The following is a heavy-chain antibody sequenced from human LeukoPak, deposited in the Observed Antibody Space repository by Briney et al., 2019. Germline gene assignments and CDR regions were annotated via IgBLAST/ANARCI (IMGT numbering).Heavy chain of an antibody. CDR3: TRGSSGRRDY. D-gene: IGHD6-19*01. J-gene: IGHJ4*02. V-gene: IGHV1-8*02. CDR2: MNPNSGNT. Sequence: ASVKVSCKASGYTFINYCLHWVRQATGQGLEWIGWMNPNSGNTGYGQSFQGRVTMTRDNSISTAYMELSNLRSEDTAIYYCTRGSSGRRDYWGQGTLVTVSS. CDR1: GYTFINYC.